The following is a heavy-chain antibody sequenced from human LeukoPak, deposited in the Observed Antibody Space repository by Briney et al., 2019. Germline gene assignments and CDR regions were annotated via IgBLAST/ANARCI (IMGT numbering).Heavy chain of an antibody. J-gene: IGHJ4*02. Sequence: ASVRVSFKASGYTFTIFGISWVRQAPGQGLEWMGWISAYNGNTNYAQKLQGRVTMTTDTSTSTAYMELRSLRSDDTAVYYCARSGGLDSSGYYSSWGQGTLVTVSS. CDR3: ARSGGLDSSGYYSS. CDR2: ISAYNGNT. V-gene: IGHV1-18*01. D-gene: IGHD3-22*01. CDR1: GYTFTIFG.